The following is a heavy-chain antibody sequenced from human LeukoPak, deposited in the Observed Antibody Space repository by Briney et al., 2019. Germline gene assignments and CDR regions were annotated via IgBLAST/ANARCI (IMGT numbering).Heavy chain of an antibody. D-gene: IGHD3-3*01. CDR3: ARRASSGYYNYFDY. V-gene: IGHV4-34*01. CDR1: GGSFSGYY. J-gene: IGHJ4*02. Sequence: SETLSLTCAVYGGSFSGYYWSWIRQPPGKGLEWIGEINHSGSTNYNPSLKSRVTISVDTSKNQFSLKLSSVTAADTAVYYCARRASSGYYNYFDYWGQGTLVTVSS. CDR2: INHSGST.